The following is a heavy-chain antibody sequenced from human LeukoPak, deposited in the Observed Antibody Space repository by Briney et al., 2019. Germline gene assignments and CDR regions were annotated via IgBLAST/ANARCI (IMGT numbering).Heavy chain of an antibody. V-gene: IGHV4-34*01. CDR1: GGSFSDYY. CDR2: INHSGST. CDR3: AYSSGYQQQ. J-gene: IGHJ1*01. Sequence: SETLSLTCAVYGGSFSDYYWSWIRQPPGKGLEWIGEINHSGSTNYNPSLKSRVTISVDTSKNQFSLKLSSVTAGDTAVYYCAYSSGYQQQWGQGTLVTVSS. D-gene: IGHD3-22*01.